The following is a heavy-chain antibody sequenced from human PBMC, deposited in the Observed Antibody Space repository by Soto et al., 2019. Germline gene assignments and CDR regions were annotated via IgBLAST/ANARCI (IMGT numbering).Heavy chain of an antibody. CDR2: ILYDGSKK. CDR1: GFTFSSYG. J-gene: IGHJ6*02. V-gene: IGHV3-30*18. Sequence: GGSLRLSCAASGFTFSSYGMHWVRQAPGKGLEWVAVILYDGSKKYYADSVKGRFTISRDNSKDTLYLQMSSLRAEDTALYYCVKDGSSGWPYFDDMDVWGQGTTVTVSS. CDR3: VKDGSSGWPYFDDMDV. D-gene: IGHD6-19*01.